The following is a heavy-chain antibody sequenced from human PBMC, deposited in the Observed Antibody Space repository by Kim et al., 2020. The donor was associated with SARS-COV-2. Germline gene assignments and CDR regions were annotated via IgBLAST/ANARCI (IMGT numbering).Heavy chain of an antibody. CDR3: AKHSSGWGNDY. CDR2: ST. J-gene: IGHJ4*02. D-gene: IGHD6-19*01. Sequence: STYYADSVKGRFTISRDNSKNMLYLQMNSLRAEDTAVYYWAKHSSGWGNDYWGQGTLVTVSS. V-gene: IGHV3-23*01.